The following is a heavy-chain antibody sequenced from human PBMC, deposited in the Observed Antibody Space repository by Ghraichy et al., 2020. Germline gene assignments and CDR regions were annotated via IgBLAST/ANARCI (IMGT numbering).Heavy chain of an antibody. Sequence: SQTLSLTCTVSRGSLGSSSYFWGWIRQPPGKEPEWMGCINFRGNTYYNPSLKNRVTVSADTSKAQFFLKVLSVTAADSAVYYCVRGYTYSVGGVAHYFYGMDVWGQGTTVTVSS. D-gene: IGHD6-13*01. CDR3: VRGYTYSVGGVAHYFYGMDV. CDR1: RGSLGSSSYF. V-gene: IGHV4-39*01. J-gene: IGHJ6*02. CDR2: INFRGNT.